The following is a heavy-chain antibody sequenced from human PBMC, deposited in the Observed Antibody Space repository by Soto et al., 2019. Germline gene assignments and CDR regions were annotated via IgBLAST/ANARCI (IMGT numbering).Heavy chain of an antibody. V-gene: IGHV3-23*01. CDR3: AKDRQPDKSWAYDY. CDR2: IYSGGTA. J-gene: IGHJ4*02. Sequence: EVKFLESGGGLVQPGGSLRLSCKTSGFIFSEYTMSWVRQAPGKGMEWVSAIYSGGTAFYADSVRGRFTISRDNSATTVDLQMNSLRVEDSAIYYCAKDRQPDKSWAYDYWVLGTLVTVSS. CDR1: GFIFSEYT. D-gene: IGHD2-2*01.